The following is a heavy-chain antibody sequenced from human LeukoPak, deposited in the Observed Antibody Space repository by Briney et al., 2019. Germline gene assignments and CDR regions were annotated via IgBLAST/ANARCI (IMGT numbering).Heavy chain of an antibody. CDR2: IYYSGST. J-gene: IGHJ4*02. Sequence: SETLSLTCTVSGGSISSSSYYWGWIRQPPGKGLEWIGSIYYSGSTYYNPSLSSRVTISVDTSRNQFSLKLMSVTAADTAVYYCAREHGGNSGLDYWGQGTLVTVSS. D-gene: IGHD4-23*01. CDR3: AREHGGNSGLDY. V-gene: IGHV4-39*07. CDR1: GGSISSSSYY.